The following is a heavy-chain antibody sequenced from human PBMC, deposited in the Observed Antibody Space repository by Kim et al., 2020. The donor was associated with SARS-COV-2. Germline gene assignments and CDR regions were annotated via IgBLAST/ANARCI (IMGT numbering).Heavy chain of an antibody. Sequence: SGGSTYYADSVKGRFTISKANSQNTLYLHMTRLRTEDTSVYYCAKYSESYYFDYWAHGTL. CDR2: SGGST. CDR3: AKYSESYYFDY. J-gene: IGHJ4*01. V-gene: IGHV3-23*01. D-gene: IGHD1-26*01.